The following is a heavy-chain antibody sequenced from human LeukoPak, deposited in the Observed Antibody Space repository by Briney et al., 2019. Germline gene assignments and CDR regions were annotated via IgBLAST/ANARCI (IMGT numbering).Heavy chain of an antibody. D-gene: IGHD4-11*01. CDR3: ARLGGYSKSFDY. CDR1: GFTFSSYS. V-gene: IGHV3-21*01. Sequence: PGGSLRLSCAASGFTFSSYSMSWVRQAPGKGLKWVSSISSSSSYIYYADSVKGRFTISRDNAKNSLYLQMNSLRAEDTAVYYCARLGGYSKSFDYWGQGTLVTVSS. CDR2: ISSSSSYI. J-gene: IGHJ4*02.